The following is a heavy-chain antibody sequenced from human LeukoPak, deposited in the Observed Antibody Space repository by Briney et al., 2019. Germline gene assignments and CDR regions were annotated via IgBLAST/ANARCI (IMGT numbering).Heavy chain of an antibody. CDR2: IYHSGST. CDR3: ARGGDSSGYYYFDY. Sequence: SETLSLTCTVSGGSISSYYWSWIRQPPGKGLEWIGYIYHSGSTYYNPSLKSRVTISVDRSKNQFSLKLSSVTAADTAVYYCARGGDSSGYYYFDYWGQGTLVTVSS. CDR1: GGSISSYY. J-gene: IGHJ4*02. V-gene: IGHV4-59*12. D-gene: IGHD3-22*01.